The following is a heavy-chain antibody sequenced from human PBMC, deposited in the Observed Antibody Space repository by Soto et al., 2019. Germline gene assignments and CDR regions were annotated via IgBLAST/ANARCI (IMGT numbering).Heavy chain of an antibody. V-gene: IGHV3-48*01. J-gene: IGHJ4*02. D-gene: IGHD6-13*01. CDR3: ARVQQLTLDY. CDR2: ISFSSDSI. CDR1: GFTFSTHS. Sequence: EVQLVESGGDLVQPGGSLRLSCAASGFTFSTHSMNWVRQAPGKGLEWISYISFSSDSIYYADSVKGRFTISRDSAKNALVLQMNSLTAEDTAVYYCARVQQLTLDYWVQGTPVTVSS.